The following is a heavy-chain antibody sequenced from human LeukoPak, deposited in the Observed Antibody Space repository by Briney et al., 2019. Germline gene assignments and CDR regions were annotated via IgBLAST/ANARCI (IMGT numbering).Heavy chain of an antibody. Sequence: GSVKVSCKASGYTFTRYDINWVRQATGQGLEWMGWMNPNSGNTGYAQKFQGRVTMTRNTSISTAYMELSSLRSEDTAVYYCARGGDTAMVVYAFDIWGQGTMVTVSS. V-gene: IGHV1-8*01. CDR3: ARGGDTAMVVYAFDI. J-gene: IGHJ3*02. CDR2: MNPNSGNT. D-gene: IGHD5-18*01. CDR1: GYTFTRYD.